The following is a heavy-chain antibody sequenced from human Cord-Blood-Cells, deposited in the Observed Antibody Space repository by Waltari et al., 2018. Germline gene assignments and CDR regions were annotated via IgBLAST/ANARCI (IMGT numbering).Heavy chain of an antibody. CDR3: ASSTGDDAFDI. D-gene: IGHD7-27*01. CDR2: IYYSGRT. Sequence: QLQLQESGPGLVKPSETLSLTCTVSGGSISSSSYYWGWIRQPPGKGLEWIGSIYYSGRTDYNPSLKSRVTISVDTSKNQFSLKLSSVTAADTAVYYCASSTGDDAFDIWGQGTMVTVSS. J-gene: IGHJ3*02. CDR1: GGSISSSSYY. V-gene: IGHV4-39*01.